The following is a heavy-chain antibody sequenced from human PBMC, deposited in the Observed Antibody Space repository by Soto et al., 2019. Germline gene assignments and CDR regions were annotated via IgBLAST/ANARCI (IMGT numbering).Heavy chain of an antibody. D-gene: IGHD1-1*01. CDR1: GYTFTSYG. Sequence: QVQLVQSGAEVKKPGASVKLSCKASGYTFTSYGITWVRQAPGQGLEWMGWISAYNCNTNYAQKRQGRVTITTDTSTSTAYIEPRSLRSNDTSVYYCARDASAVEVTYFDYWGQGTLVTVSS. V-gene: IGHV1-18*01. CDR3: ARDASAVEVTYFDY. CDR2: ISAYNCNT. J-gene: IGHJ4*02.